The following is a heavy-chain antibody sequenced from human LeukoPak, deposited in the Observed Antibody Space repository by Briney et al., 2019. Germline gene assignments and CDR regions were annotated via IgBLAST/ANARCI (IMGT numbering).Heavy chain of an antibody. D-gene: IGHD5-12*01. CDR2: IHTSGST. CDR3: ARGWINLDY. CDR1: GGSISSYY. V-gene: IGHV4-4*07. J-gene: IGHJ4*01. Sequence: SETLSLTCTVCGGSISSYYWSWIRQPAGKGLELIGRIHTSGSTNYNPSLKSRATMSVDTSKNQFSLNLSSVTAADTAVCYCARGWINLDYWGHGTLVTVSS.